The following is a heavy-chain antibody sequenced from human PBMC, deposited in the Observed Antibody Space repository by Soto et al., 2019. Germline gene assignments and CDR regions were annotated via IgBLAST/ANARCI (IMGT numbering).Heavy chain of an antibody. V-gene: IGHV4-59*01. D-gene: IGHD3-10*01. J-gene: IGHJ3*02. CDR2: IYYSGST. CDR3: ARSADYYGSGKRDDAFDI. CDR1: GGSISSYY. Sequence: SETLSLTCTVSGGSISSYYWSWIRQPPGKGLEWIGYIYYSGSTNYNPSLKSRVTISVDTSKNQFSLKLSSVTAADTAVYYCARSADYYGSGKRDDAFDIWGQGKMVTVSS.